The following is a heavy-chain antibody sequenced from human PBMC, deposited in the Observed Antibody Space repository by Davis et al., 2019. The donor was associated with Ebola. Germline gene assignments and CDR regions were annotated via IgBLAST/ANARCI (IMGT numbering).Heavy chain of an antibody. V-gene: IGHV3-53*01. J-gene: IGHJ4*02. CDR3: ATSSVGATVNFFDY. D-gene: IGHD1-26*01. Sequence: GESLKISCAASGFSVSTKYMNWVRQAPGKGLQWVSIMYSGGTTYYADSVKGRFTISRDSSKNTVYLQMNNLRAEDTAVYYCATSSVGATVNFFDYWGQGTLVTVSS. CDR2: MYSGGTT. CDR1: GFSVSTKY.